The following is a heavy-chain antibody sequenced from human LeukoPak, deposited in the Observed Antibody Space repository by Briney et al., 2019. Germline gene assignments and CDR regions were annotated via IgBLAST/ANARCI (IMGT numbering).Heavy chain of an antibody. CDR2: KTDGGTA. CDR1: GFTFNNAW. J-gene: IGHJ4*02. V-gene: IGHV3-15*01. CDR3: TGRNFDF. D-gene: IGHD1-26*01. Sequence: TGGSLRLSCAAAGFTFNNAWMNWVRQAPGKGLEWVGRKTDGGTADYAAPVKGRFTISRDDSKTTIYLQMTSLKIEDTAVYYCTGRNFDFWGRGALVTVSS.